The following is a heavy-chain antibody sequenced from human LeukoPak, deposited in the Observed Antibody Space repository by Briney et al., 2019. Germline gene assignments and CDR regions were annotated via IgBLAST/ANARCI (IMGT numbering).Heavy chain of an antibody. CDR3: ARDLGRGYEGGSVFDY. CDR2: IKQDGSEK. Sequence: TGGSLRLSCAASGFTFSSYSMNWVRQAPGKGLEWVAYIKQDGSEKYYVDSVKGRFTISRDNAKNSLYLQMNSLRAEDTAVYYCARDLGRGYEGGSVFDYWGQGTLVTVSS. V-gene: IGHV3-7*01. J-gene: IGHJ4*02. CDR1: GFTFSSYS. D-gene: IGHD5-12*01.